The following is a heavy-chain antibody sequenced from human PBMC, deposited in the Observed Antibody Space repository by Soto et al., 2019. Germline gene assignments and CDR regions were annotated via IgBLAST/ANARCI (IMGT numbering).Heavy chain of an antibody. CDR1: GGSLSRYS. D-gene: IGHD2-2*01. J-gene: IGHJ6*02. V-gene: IGHV1-69*13. Sequence: ASVKVSCEASGGSLSRYSMTWVRQAPGHGLEWIGRIIPIFGIASYAQKFQGRVTITADESTSTAYMELSSLRSDDTAVYYCAREDRDRETGLVPAAIDGMDVWGQGTTVTVSS. CDR2: IIPIFGIA. CDR3: AREDRDRETGLVPAAIDGMDV.